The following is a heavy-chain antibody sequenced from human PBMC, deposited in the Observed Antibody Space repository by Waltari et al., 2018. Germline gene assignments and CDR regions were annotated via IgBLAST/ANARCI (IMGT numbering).Heavy chain of an antibody. V-gene: IGHV1-24*01. CDR3: ARVRGYYGSGSAFDY. J-gene: IGHJ4*02. CDR2: FDPEDGET. D-gene: IGHD3-10*01. CDR1: GYTLTELS. Sequence: QVQLVQSGAEVKKPGASVQVSCKVSGYTLTELSMHWVRQAPGKGLEWMGGFDPEDGETIYAQKFQGRVTISVDTSKNQFSLKLSSVTAADTAVYYCARVRGYYGSGSAFDYWGQGTLVTVSS.